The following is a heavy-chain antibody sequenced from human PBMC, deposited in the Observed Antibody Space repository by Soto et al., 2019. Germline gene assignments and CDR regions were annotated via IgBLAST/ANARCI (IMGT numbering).Heavy chain of an antibody. CDR3: ARGGGDY. CDR2: IDPSDSYT. D-gene: IGHD3-16*01. V-gene: IGHV5-10-1*01. Sequence: PGESLKISCKGSGYTFNNYWISWVRQMPGKGLEWMGRIDPSDSYTNYSPSFQGHVTISADKSVNTAYLQWNSLKASDTAMYYCARGGGDYWGQGTLVTVSS. CDR1: GYTFNNYW. J-gene: IGHJ4*02.